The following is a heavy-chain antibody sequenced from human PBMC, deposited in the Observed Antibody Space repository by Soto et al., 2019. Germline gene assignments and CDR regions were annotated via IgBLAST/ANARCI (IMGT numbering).Heavy chain of an antibody. CDR3: ARDPGPGRYYDSSGYYNY. Sequence: QVQLVESGGGVVQPGRSLRLSCAASGFTFSSYAMHWVRQAPGKGLEWVAVISYDGSNKYYADSVKGRFTISRDNSKNTLYLQMNSLRAEDTAVYYCARDPGPGRYYDSSGYYNYWGQGTLVTVSS. D-gene: IGHD3-22*01. CDR1: GFTFSSYA. J-gene: IGHJ4*02. CDR2: ISYDGSNK. V-gene: IGHV3-30-3*01.